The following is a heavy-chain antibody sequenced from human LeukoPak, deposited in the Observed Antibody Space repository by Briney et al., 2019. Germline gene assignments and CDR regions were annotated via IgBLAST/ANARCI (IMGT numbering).Heavy chain of an antibody. V-gene: IGHV4-61*01. CDR2: IFYSGTT. D-gene: IGHD2-8*01. Sequence: SETLSLTCTVSGGSISSSSYYWSWIRQPPGKGLEWIGYIFYSGTTNYNPSLESRVTISVDTSRNQFSLKLSSVTAADTAVYYCARVLFYDGVPYFDYWGQGTLVTVSS. CDR3: ARVLFYDGVPYFDY. J-gene: IGHJ4*02. CDR1: GGSISSSSYY.